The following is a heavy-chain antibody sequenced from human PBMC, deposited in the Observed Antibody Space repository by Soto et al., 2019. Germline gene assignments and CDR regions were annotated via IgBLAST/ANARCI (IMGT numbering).Heavy chain of an antibody. CDR2: ISGSGGST. CDR1: GFTFSNYA. CDR3: AKDQGSSWSEIDY. D-gene: IGHD6-13*01. J-gene: IGHJ4*02. Sequence: EVQLLESGGGLVQPGGSLRLSCAASGFTFSNYAVTWVRQAPGKGLEWVSTISGSGGSTYYADSVKGRFTISRDNSKNPLYLQMNSLRAEDTAVYYCAKDQGSSWSEIDYWGQGTLVTVSS. V-gene: IGHV3-23*01.